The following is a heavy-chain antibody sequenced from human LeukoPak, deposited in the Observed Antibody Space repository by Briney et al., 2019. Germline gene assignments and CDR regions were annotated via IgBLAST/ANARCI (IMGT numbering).Heavy chain of an antibody. CDR2: IRSKANSYTT. CDR3: ARGVLWSGYFYFDY. V-gene: IGHV3-72*01. Sequence: GGSLRLSCAVSGFTFSDYYMDWVRQAPGKGLEWVGRIRSKANSYTTEYAASVKGRFTISRDDSKNSLYLQMNSLKAEDTAMYYCARGVLWSGYFYFDYWGQGTLVTVSS. D-gene: IGHD3-3*01. CDR1: GFTFSDYY. J-gene: IGHJ4*02.